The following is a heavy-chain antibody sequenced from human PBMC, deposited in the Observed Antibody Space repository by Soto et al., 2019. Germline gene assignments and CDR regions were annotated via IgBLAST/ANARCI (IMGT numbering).Heavy chain of an antibody. J-gene: IGHJ4*02. V-gene: IGHV3-23*01. D-gene: IGHD1-7*01. Sequence: GGSLRLSCAASGFTFSSYGMTWVRQAPGKGLEWVSFSSATGAGTYYADSVKGRFTISRDNSKNTLYLQMTSLRADDTAVYYCAKDRRAGGNYGFYSDFWGQGVLVTVSS. CDR2: SSATGAGT. CDR1: GFTFSSYG. CDR3: AKDRRAGGNYGFYSDF.